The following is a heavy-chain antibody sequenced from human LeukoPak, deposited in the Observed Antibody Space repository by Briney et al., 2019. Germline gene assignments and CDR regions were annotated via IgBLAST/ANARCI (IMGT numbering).Heavy chain of an antibody. CDR3: ARRGLGIGY. V-gene: IGHV4-39*01. D-gene: IGHD7-27*01. J-gene: IGHJ4*02. CDR1: GGSISSSSYY. CDR2: IYYSGST. Sequence: SGTLSLTCAVSGGSISSSSYYWGWIRQPPGKGLEWIGSIYYSGSTYYNPSLKSRVTISVDTSKNQFSLKLSSVTAADTALYYCARRGLGIGYWGQGTLVTVSS.